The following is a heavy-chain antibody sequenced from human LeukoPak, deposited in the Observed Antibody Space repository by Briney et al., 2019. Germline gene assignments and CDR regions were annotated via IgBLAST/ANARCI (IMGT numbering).Heavy chain of an antibody. Sequence: GGSLRLSCAASGFTFSSYGMNWVRQAPGKGLEWVSGISGSGGSTYYADSVKGRFTISRDNSKNTLYLQMNSLRAEDTTVYYCAKDKYGDYYFDYWGQGTLVTVSS. V-gene: IGHV3-23*01. CDR1: GFTFSSYG. CDR3: AKDKYGDYYFDY. CDR2: ISGSGGST. J-gene: IGHJ4*02. D-gene: IGHD4-17*01.